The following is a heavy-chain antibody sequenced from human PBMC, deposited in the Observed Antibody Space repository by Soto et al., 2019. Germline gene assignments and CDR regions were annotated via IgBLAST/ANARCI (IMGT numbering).Heavy chain of an antibody. Sequence: GGSLRLSCAASGFTFNNAWMNWVRQATGKGLEWVGRIRSKTDGGTTDFAAPVKGRFTISRDDSKNTLYLQMNSLKTEDTAVYYCTPASPWFDSWGQGTLVTVSS. CDR3: TPASPWFDS. CDR1: GFTFNNAW. V-gene: IGHV3-15*01. J-gene: IGHJ5*01. CDR2: IRSKTDGGTT.